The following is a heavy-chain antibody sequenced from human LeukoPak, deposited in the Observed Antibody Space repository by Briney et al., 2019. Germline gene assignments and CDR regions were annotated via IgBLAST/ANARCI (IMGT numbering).Heavy chain of an antibody. J-gene: IGHJ4*02. CDR1: GGSISGYY. CDR2: IHYSGST. V-gene: IGHV4-59*12. CDR3: ASSEYCGGDCYFPTSFDY. D-gene: IGHD2-21*01. Sequence: PSETLSVTCTVSGGSISGYYWSWIRQPPGKGLEWIGYIHYSGSTNYNPSLKSRVTISVDRSKNQFSLKLSSVTAADTAVYYCASSEYCGGDCYFPTSFDYWGQGTLVTVSS.